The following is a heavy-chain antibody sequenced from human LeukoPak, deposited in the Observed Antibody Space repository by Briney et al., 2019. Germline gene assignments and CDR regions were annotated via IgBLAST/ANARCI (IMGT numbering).Heavy chain of an antibody. Sequence: SGRSLRLSCAASGFTFDDYAMHWVRQAPGKGLEWVSGISRNSGSIGYADSVKGRFTISRDNAKNSLYLQMNSLRAEDTALYYRAKDRSGYDWRYFDLWGRGTLVTVSS. J-gene: IGHJ2*01. V-gene: IGHV3-9*01. CDR1: GFTFDDYA. CDR3: AKDRSGYDWRYFDL. CDR2: ISRNSGSI. D-gene: IGHD5-12*01.